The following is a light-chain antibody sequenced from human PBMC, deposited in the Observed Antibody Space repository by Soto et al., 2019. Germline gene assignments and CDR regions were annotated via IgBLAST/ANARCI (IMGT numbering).Light chain of an antibody. CDR3: SSYTISRTYV. Sequence: QSALTQPASVSGSPGQSITISCTGTSSDAGAYNFVSWHQQHPGKAPKLIIYNVYDRPSGISYRFSGSKSGNTASLTISGLQGEDEADYYCSSYTISRTYVFGTGTKLTVL. CDR1: SSDAGAYNF. CDR2: NVY. J-gene: IGLJ1*01. V-gene: IGLV2-14*03.